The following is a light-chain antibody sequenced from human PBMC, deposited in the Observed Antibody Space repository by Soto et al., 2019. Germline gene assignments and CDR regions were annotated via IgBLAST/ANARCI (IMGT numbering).Light chain of an antibody. CDR1: SGHSSYA. CDR3: QTWGTGIQV. V-gene: IGLV4-69*01. Sequence: QLVLTQSPSASAPLGASVKLTCTLSSGHSSYAIAWHQQQPEKGPRYLMKLNSDGSHSKGDGIPDRFSGSSSGAERYLTISSLQSEDEADYYCQTWGTGIQVFGGGTKLTVL. CDR2: LNSDGSH. J-gene: IGLJ3*02.